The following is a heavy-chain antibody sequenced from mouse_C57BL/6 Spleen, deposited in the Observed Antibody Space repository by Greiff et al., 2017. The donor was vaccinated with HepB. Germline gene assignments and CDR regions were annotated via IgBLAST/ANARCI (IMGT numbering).Heavy chain of an antibody. Sequence: VHLVESGPELVKPGASVKLSCKASGYTFTSYDINWVKQRPGQGLEWIGWIYPRDGSTKYNEKFKGKATLTVDTSSSTAYMELHSLTSEDSAVYFCARRRIFDYWGQGTTLTVSS. V-gene: IGHV1-85*01. CDR1: GYTFTSYD. CDR3: ARRRIFDY. J-gene: IGHJ2*01. CDR2: IYPRDGST.